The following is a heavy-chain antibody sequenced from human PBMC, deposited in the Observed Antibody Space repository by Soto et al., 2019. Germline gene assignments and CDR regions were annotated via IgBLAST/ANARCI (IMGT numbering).Heavy chain of an antibody. D-gene: IGHD6-19*01. J-gene: IGHJ4*02. CDR3: AKGPSTGGWFNPFDY. CDR1: GCTFVNYA. V-gene: IGHV3-23*01. Sequence: EVQLLESGGGLVQPGGSLRLSCAASGCTFVNYAMNWVRQAPGKGLEWVATLSGSGTSTYYADSVKGRFTISRDNSGDTLYLQMNSLRAEDTAVYYCAKGPSTGGWFNPFDYWGQGTLVTVSS. CDR2: LSGSGTST.